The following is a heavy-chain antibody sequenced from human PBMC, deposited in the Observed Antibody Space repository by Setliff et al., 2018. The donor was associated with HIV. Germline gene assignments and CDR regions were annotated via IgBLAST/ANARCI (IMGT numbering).Heavy chain of an antibody. CDR1: GYTFTSYY. J-gene: IGHJ2*01. V-gene: IGHV7-4-1*02. CDR2: MNPDSGNT. D-gene: IGHD3-3*01. CDR3: ARGGTHYDFWSGYRLGYFDL. Sequence: EASVKVSCKASGYTFTSYYIHWVRQAPGQGLEWMGWMNPDSGNTGYAQGFTGRFVFSFDTSVTTAYLQITGLRTEDTAVYFCARGGTHYDFWSGYRLGYFDLWGRGTLVTVSS.